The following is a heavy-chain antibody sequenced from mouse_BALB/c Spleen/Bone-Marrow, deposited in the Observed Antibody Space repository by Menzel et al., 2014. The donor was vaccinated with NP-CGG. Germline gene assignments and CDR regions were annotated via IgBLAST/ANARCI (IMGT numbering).Heavy chain of an antibody. CDR3: ARNYYGTFAY. D-gene: IGHD1-1*01. V-gene: IGHV5-6-5*01. J-gene: IGHJ3*01. CDR1: GFTFSSYA. Sequence: DVQLVESGGGLVKPGGSLKLSCAASGFTFSSYAMSWVRQTPVKRLEWVASISRGGTTYYPDSVKGRFTISRDNARNILYLQMSGLRSEDTAMYYCARNYYGTFAYWGQGTLVTVSA. CDR2: ISRGGTT.